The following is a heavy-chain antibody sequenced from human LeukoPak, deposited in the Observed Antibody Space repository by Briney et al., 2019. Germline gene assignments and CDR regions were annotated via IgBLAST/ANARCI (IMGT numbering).Heavy chain of an antibody. CDR3: ARDRSSRGIYYDSSGYHY. J-gene: IGHJ4*02. CDR1: GGTFSSYA. Sequence: ASVKVSCKASGGTFSSYAISWVRQAPGQGLEWMGGIIPIFGTANYAQKFQGRVTITADESTSTAYMELSSLRSEDTAVYYCARDRSSRGIYYDSSGYHYWGQGTLVTVSS. CDR2: IIPIFGTA. D-gene: IGHD3-22*01. V-gene: IGHV1-69*01.